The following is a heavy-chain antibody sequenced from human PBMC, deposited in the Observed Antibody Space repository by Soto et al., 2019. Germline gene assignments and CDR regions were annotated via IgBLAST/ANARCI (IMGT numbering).Heavy chain of an antibody. V-gene: IGHV3-15*07. D-gene: IGHD3-22*01. J-gene: IGHJ4*01. CDR2: IKSKTDGGTT. Sequence: GRSLRLSCAASGFTFTNSWINWVRQPPGKGLEWVGRIKSKTDGGTTDYAEPVKGRFAISRDDSNNMVYLQMNSLKIEDTAVYYCTTDSYSTIIIVRFDYWGPGTLVIVSS. CDR1: GFTFTNSW. CDR3: TTDSYSTIIIVRFDY.